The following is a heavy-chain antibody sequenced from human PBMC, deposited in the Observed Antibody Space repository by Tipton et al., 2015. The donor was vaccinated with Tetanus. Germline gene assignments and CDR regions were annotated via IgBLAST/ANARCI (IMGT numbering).Heavy chain of an antibody. V-gene: IGHV3-21*01. CDR1: GFTFSSQW. CDR3: ASGSSLDY. D-gene: IGHD6-6*01. CDR2: ISSTTSYI. Sequence: SLRLSCAASGFTFSSQWMNWVRQAPGRGLEWVSSISSTTSYIYYSDSVKGRFTISRDNAKNSLYLQMNSLTADDTAVYFCASGSSLDYWGQGTLVTVSS. J-gene: IGHJ4*02.